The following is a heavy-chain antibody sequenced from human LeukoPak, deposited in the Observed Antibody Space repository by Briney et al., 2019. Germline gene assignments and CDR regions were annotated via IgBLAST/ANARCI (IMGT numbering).Heavy chain of an antibody. Sequence: GASVKVSCMASGYTFTSYGISWVRQAPGQGLEWMGWISGYNGNTNYAQKLQGRVTMTTDTSTSTAYMELRSLRSDDTAVYYCARQTIFGVVISYNGMDVWGQGTTVTVSS. J-gene: IGHJ6*02. CDR1: GYTFTSYG. CDR3: ARQTIFGVVISYNGMDV. V-gene: IGHV1-18*01. CDR2: ISGYNGNT. D-gene: IGHD3-3*01.